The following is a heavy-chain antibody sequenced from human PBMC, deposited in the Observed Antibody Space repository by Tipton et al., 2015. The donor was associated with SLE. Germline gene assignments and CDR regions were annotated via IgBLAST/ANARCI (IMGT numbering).Heavy chain of an antibody. V-gene: IGHV3-21*01. CDR2: ISSSSSYI. Sequence: GSLRLSCVVSGFTFSSYEMNWVRQAPGKGLEWVSSISSSSSYIYYADSVKGRFTISRDNAKNSLYLQMNSLRAEDTAVYYCARDSTPMVRGVVRDWFDPWGQGTLVTVSS. D-gene: IGHD3-10*01. CDR1: GFTFSSYE. CDR3: ARDSTPMVRGVVRDWFDP. J-gene: IGHJ5*02.